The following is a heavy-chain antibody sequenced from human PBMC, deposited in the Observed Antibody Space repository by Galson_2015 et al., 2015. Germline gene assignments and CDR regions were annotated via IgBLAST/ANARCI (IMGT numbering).Heavy chain of an antibody. D-gene: IGHD3-9*01. CDR2: IYSGGST. CDR3: AIVTNPFRYFDS. V-gene: IGHV3-53*01. Sequence: SLRLSCAASGFTVSTNYMTWVRQAPGKGLEWLSIIYSGGSTYYADSVKGRFSISRDNSKNTLHLQMNSLRAEGTAVYYCAIVTNPFRYFDSWGRGTLVTVSS. CDR1: GFTVSTNY. J-gene: IGHJ4*02.